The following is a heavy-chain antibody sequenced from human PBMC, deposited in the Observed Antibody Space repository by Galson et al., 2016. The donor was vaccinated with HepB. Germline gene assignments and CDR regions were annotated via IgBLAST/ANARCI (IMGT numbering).Heavy chain of an antibody. CDR2: TYYTSKWFS. D-gene: IGHD3-16*01. CDR1: GDSVSSNTVA. CDR3: ARVTLGRYGPQGTLDV. V-gene: IGHV6-1*01. Sequence: CAISGDSVSSNTVAWSWIRQSPSRGLEWLGRTYYTSKWFSNYAVSVRSRITVSPDTSKNQFSLHLNSVTPADTAVYYCARVTLGRYGPQGTLDVWGQGTLVTVSS. J-gene: IGHJ3*01.